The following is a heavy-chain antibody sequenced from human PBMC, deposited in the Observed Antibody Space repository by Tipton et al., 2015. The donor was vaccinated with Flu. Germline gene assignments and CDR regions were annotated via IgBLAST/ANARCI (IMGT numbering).Heavy chain of an antibody. V-gene: IGHV4-4*07. Sequence: TLSLTCTVSGGSISSYYWSWIRQSAGKGLEWIGRIYTSGNINYNPSPQSRVTMSVDKSKNHVSLKFISVTAADTATYYCASSRSGWTDAFDIWGQGTMLTVSS. J-gene: IGHJ3*02. CDR2: IYTSGNI. CDR3: ASSRSGWTDAFDI. CDR1: GGSISSYY. D-gene: IGHD6-19*01.